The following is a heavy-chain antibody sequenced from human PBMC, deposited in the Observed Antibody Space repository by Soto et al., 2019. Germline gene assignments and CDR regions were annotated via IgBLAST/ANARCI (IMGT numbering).Heavy chain of an antibody. V-gene: IGHV4-39*07. CDR1: GGSISSSSYY. CDR2: INHLGSI. J-gene: IGHJ6*03. CDR3: ARGGISHWAYFYYMDV. Sequence: PSETLSLTCTVSGGSISSSSYYWGWIRQPPGKELKWIGEINHLGSINYNPSLKSRVTMSVDTSKNQFSLTLNSVTAADTATYYCARGGISHWAYFYYMDVWDRGTTVTVSS. D-gene: IGHD2-21*01.